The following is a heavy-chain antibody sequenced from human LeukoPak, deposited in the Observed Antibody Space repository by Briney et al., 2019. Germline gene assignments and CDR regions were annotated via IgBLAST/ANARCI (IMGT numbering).Heavy chain of an antibody. V-gene: IGHV3-48*01. J-gene: IGHJ3*02. D-gene: IGHD3-3*01. CDR1: GFTFTIFG. CDR3: ARTYDFGRGPPGDAFDN. Sequence: GGSLKLSGQASGFTFTIFGLNGVRQAPGKGRGGVSFFDARSGITYYADSVQGRFTISRDDARESVFLQMDGLRVDDTAVYYCARTYDFGRGPPGDAFDNWGPGTWVIVSA. CDR2: FDARSGIT.